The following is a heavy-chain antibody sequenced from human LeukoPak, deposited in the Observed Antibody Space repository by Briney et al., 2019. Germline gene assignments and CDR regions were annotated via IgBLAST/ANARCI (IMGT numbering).Heavy chain of an antibody. V-gene: IGHV3-30*12. CDR3: AKSSSSGWYPYYFDY. D-gene: IGHD6-19*01. J-gene: IGHJ4*02. CDR2: ISYDGSNK. Sequence: PGGSLRLSCAASGFTFCDYGIHWVRQAPGKGLEWVAVISYDGSNKYYADSVKGRFTISRDNSKNTLYLQMNSLRAEDTAVYYCAKSSSSGWYPYYFDYWGQGTLVTVSS. CDR1: GFTFCDYG.